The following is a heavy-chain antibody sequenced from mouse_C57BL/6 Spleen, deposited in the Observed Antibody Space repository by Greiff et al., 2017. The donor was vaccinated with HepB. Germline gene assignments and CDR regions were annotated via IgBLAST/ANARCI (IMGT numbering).Heavy chain of an antibody. CDR1: GFTFSDYY. D-gene: IGHD4-1*01. V-gene: IGHV5-12*01. CDR3: ARQDWDGWYFDV. Sequence: EVKLVESGGGLVQPGGSLKLSCAASGFTFSDYYMYWVRQTPEKRLEWVAYISNGGGSTYYPDTVKGRFTISRDNAKNTLYLQMSRLKSEDTAMYYCARQDWDGWYFDVWGTGTTVTVSS. J-gene: IGHJ1*03. CDR2: ISNGGGST.